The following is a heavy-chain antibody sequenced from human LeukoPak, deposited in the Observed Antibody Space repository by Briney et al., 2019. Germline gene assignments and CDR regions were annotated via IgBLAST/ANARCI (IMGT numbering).Heavy chain of an antibody. Sequence: GGSLRLSCAASGFTFSSCGFNWVRQAPGKGLEWVASIKEDGSVKYHADSVKGRFTISRDTAKNSLYLQMSSLRAEDTAVYYCARAGYCSGAICYSPHHYYMDVWGKGTTVTVSS. CDR3: ARAGYCSGAICYSPHHYYMDV. J-gene: IGHJ6*03. V-gene: IGHV3-7*01. CDR2: IKEDGSVK. CDR1: GFTFSSCG. D-gene: IGHD2-15*01.